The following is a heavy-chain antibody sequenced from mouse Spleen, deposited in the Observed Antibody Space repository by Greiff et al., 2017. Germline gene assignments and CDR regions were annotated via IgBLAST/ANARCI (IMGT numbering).Heavy chain of an antibody. CDR3: ARDDGYDLFAY. V-gene: IGHV7-1*01. D-gene: IGHD2-2*01. CDR1: GFTFSDFY. CDR2: SRNKANDYTT. Sequence: EVMLVESGGGLVQSGRSLRLSCATSGFTFSDFYMEWVRQAPGKGLEWIAASRNKANDYTTEYSASVKGRFIVSRDTSQSILYLQMNALRAEDTAIYYCARDDGYDLFAYWGQGTLVTVSA. J-gene: IGHJ3*01.